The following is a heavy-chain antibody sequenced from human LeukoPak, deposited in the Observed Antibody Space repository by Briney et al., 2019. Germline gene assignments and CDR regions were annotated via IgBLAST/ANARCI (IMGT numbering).Heavy chain of an antibody. J-gene: IGHJ4*02. Sequence: ASVKVSCKVSGYTLTELSMHWVRQAPGKGLEWMGGFDPEDGETIYAQKFQGRVTMTEDTSTDTAYMELSSLRSEDTAVYYCARGSYYASGSYYNVKSKQYYFDYWGQGTLVTVSS. CDR1: GYTLTELS. D-gene: IGHD3-10*01. V-gene: IGHV1-24*01. CDR3: ARGSYYASGSYYNVKSKQYYFDY. CDR2: FDPEDGET.